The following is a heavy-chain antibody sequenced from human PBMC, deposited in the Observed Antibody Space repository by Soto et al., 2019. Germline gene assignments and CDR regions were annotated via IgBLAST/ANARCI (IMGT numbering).Heavy chain of an antibody. CDR1: GVTFNFYS. D-gene: IGHD3-10*01. V-gene: IGHV1-69*02. Sequence: QVQLVQSGAEVKRPGSSVKVSCKASGVTFNFYSINWVRQAPGLGLEWMGRVNPIVSMSNYAQKFQGRVTMTADKSTSTAYIELSSLRSEDTAIYYCASSYGSGYPAFDYWGQGALVSVSS. CDR3: ASSYGSGYPAFDY. CDR2: VNPIVSMS. J-gene: IGHJ4*02.